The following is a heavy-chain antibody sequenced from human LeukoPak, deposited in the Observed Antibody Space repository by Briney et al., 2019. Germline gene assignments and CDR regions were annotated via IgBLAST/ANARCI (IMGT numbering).Heavy chain of an antibody. J-gene: IGHJ3*01. CDR1: GGSISSDNYY. CDR3: ARHLFLWFGEPST. Sequence: SETLSLTCTVSGGSISSDNYYWGWIRQPPGKGLEWIGSIYYSGSTYYNPSLKSRVTISVDTSKNQFSLKLSSVTAADTAVYYCARHLFLWFGEPSTWGQGTMVTVSS. V-gene: IGHV4-39*01. D-gene: IGHD3-10*01. CDR2: IYYSGST.